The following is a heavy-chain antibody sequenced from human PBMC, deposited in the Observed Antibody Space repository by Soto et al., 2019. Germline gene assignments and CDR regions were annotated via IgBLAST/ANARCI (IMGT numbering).Heavy chain of an antibody. J-gene: IGHJ4*02. Sequence: GGSLRLSCTASEITLNIYWMHWIRQAPGKGLVWVSRINPESTTLTYADSVTGRFTISRDSAKNKLYLQMNGLSAEDTAIYYCTKDTFGAWDSCGQGTLLIVCS. CDR2: INPESTTL. CDR1: EITLNIYW. D-gene: IGHD3-10*01. CDR3: TKDTFGAWDS. V-gene: IGHV3-74*01.